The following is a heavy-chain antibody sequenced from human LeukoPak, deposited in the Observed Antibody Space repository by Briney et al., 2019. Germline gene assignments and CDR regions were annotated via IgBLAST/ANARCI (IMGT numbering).Heavy chain of an antibody. Sequence: SVKVSCKASGGTFSSYAISWVRQAPGQGLEWMGRIIPILGIANYAQKFQGRVTITADKSTSTAYMELSSLRSEDTAVYYCARAIRVIAAAGQISYYFDYWGQGTLVTVSS. CDR1: GGTFSSYA. D-gene: IGHD6-13*01. V-gene: IGHV1-69*04. CDR3: ARAIRVIAAAGQISYYFDY. J-gene: IGHJ4*02. CDR2: IIPILGIA.